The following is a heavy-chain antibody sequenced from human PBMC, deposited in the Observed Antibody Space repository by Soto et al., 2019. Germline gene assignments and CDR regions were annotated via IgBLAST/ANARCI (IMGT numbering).Heavy chain of an antibody. Sequence: EVQLVESGGGLVQPGGSLRLSCAGSGFVFSSYWMHWVRQVPGKGLVWVSRITNDGSSTTYADSVNGRFTISRDNAKNTLYLQMNSLGVEDTAVYYCARGMQGSRYFDLWGRGTLVTVSS. V-gene: IGHV3-74*01. CDR2: ITNDGSST. CDR3: ARGMQGSRYFDL. J-gene: IGHJ2*01. CDR1: GFVFSSYW.